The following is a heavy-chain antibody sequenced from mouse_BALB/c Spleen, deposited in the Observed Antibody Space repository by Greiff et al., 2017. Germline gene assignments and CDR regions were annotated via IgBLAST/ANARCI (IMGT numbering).Heavy chain of an antibody. CDR3: ARDGGNYGAMDY. D-gene: IGHD2-1*01. Sequence: EVMLVESGGGLVKPGGSLKLSCAASGFTFSSYAMSWVRQTPEKRLEWVATISSGGSYTYYPDSVKGRFTISRDNAKNTLYLQMSSLRSEDTAMYYCARDGGNYGAMDYWGQGTSVTVSS. J-gene: IGHJ4*01. CDR2: ISSGGSYT. CDR1: GFTFSSYA. V-gene: IGHV5-9-1*01.